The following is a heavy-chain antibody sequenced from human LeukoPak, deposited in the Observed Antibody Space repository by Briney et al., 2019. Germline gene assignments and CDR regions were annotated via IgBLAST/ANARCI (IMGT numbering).Heavy chain of an antibody. CDR3: ARGPRYSSSWYYYYGMDV. Sequence: GASVKVSCTASGYTFTSYGISWVRQAPGQGLEWMGWISAYNGNTNYAQKLQGRVTMTTDTSTSTAYMELRSLRSDDTAVYYCARGPRYSSSWYYYYGMDVWGQGTTVTVSS. CDR2: ISAYNGNT. D-gene: IGHD6-13*01. CDR1: GYTFTSYG. V-gene: IGHV1-18*01. J-gene: IGHJ6*02.